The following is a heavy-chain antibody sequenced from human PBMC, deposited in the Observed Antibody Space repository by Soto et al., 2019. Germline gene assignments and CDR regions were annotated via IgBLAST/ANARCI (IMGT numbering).Heavy chain of an antibody. V-gene: IGHV4-34*01. J-gene: IGHJ3*02. CDR3: ARVERGTATAVVDAFDI. Sequence: QVQLQQWGAGLLKPSETLSLTCAVFGGSVNSGNYYWSWIRQPPGKGLEWIGEMSHSGGTHFNPYLKSRVLISVDTSKNLFSLKMSSVTAADTALYYCARVERGTATAVVDAFDIWGPGTMVIFSS. D-gene: IGHD2-21*02. CDR1: GGSVNSGNYY. CDR2: MSHSGGT.